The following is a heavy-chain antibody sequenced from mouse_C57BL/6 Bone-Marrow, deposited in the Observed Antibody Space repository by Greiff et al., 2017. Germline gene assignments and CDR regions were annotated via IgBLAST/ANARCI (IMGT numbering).Heavy chain of an antibody. CDR3: AGRNSVAY. V-gene: IGHV1-26*01. CDR1: GYTFTDYY. Sequence: EVQLQQSGPELVKPGASVKISCKASGYTFTDYYMHWVKQSPGQSLEWIGDIHPNNGGTSYNEKFKSKATLTVDKSSSTAYMELRSLTSEDCAVSYYAGRNSVAYWGQGTLLTVST. J-gene: IGHJ3*01. CDR2: IHPNNGGT. D-gene: IGHD3-1*01.